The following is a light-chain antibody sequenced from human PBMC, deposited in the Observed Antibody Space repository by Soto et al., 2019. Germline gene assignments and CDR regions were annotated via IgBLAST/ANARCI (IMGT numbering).Light chain of an antibody. J-gene: IGLJ2*01. CDR3: CTYAGSYSFV. CDR2: DVN. Sequence: QSALTQPRSVSGSPGQSVTISCTGISSDVGGYHYVSWYQQHPGKAPKLMTYDVNKRPSGVSDRFSGSKSGNTASLTISGLQAEDEADYYCCTYAGSYSFVFGGGTKLTVL. CDR1: SSDVGGYHY. V-gene: IGLV2-11*01.